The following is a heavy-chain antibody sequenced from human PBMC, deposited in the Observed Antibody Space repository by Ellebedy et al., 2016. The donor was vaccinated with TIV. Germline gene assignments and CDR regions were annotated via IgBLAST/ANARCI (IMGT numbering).Heavy chain of an antibody. Sequence: AASVKVSCKASGYTFTGYYMHWVRQAPGQGLEWMGWINPNSGGTNYAQKFQGRVTMTRDTSISTAYMELSRLRSDDTAVYYCVATMVRGVIPRASGMDVWGQGTTVTVSS. CDR3: VATMVRGVIPRASGMDV. V-gene: IGHV1-2*02. CDR1: GYTFTGYY. D-gene: IGHD3-10*01. J-gene: IGHJ6*02. CDR2: INPNSGGT.